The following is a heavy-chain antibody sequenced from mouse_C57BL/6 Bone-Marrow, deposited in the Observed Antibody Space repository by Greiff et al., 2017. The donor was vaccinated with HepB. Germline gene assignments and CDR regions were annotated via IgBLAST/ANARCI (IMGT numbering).Heavy chain of an antibody. V-gene: IGHV14-4*01. CDR2: IDPENGDT. D-gene: IGHD1-1*01. CDR1: GFNIKDDY. Sequence: VQLQQSGAELVRPGASVKLSCTASGFNIKDDYMHWVKQRPEQGLEWIGWIDPENGDTEYASKFQGKATITADTSSNTAYLQLSSLTSEDTAVYYCTSTVPGLSYWGQGTGVTVSA. CDR3: TSTVPGLSY. J-gene: IGHJ3*01.